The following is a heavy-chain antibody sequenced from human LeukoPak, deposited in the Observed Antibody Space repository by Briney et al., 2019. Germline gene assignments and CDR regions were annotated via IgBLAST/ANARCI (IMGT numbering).Heavy chain of an antibody. CDR3: ARSLWPEDY. CDR2: IKQDGSEK. D-gene: IGHD5-18*01. CDR1: GFTFSSYW. J-gene: IGHJ4*02. Sequence: PGGSLRLSCAASGFTFSSYWMSWVRQAPGKGLEWVANIKQDGSEKNYVDSVKGRFTISRDNAKTSLYLQMNSLRAEDTAMYYCARSLWPEDYWGQGTLVTVSS. V-gene: IGHV3-7*01.